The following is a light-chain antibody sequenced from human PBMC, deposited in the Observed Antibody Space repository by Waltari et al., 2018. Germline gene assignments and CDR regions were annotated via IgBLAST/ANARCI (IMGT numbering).Light chain of an antibody. CDR1: SDDVAGFNS. Sequence: QSALTQPASVSGSPGQSITISCPGTSDDVAGFNSVSWYQHHPTRAPNLIISDVNNRPSGVSNRFSGSKSGNTASLTISGLQAEDEADYYCSSFTASNTVLFGGGTKLTVL. CDR3: SSFTASNTVL. V-gene: IGLV2-14*03. CDR2: DVN. J-gene: IGLJ2*01.